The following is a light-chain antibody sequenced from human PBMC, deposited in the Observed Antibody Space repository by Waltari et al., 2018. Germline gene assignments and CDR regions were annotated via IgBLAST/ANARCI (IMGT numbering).Light chain of an antibody. CDR2: DAS. V-gene: IGKV3-11*01. Sequence: EIVLTQSPATLSLSPGERATISCRASQSVGSYLAWYQQKPGQAPRLLIYDASSRATGIPARFSGSGSGTDFTLTISSLEPEDFAVYYCQQRNNWPPEVTFGPGTKVDVK. J-gene: IGKJ3*01. CDR1: QSVGSY. CDR3: QQRNNWPPEVT.